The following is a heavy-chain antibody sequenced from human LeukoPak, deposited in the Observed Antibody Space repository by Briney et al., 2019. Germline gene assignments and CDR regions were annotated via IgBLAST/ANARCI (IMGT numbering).Heavy chain of an antibody. J-gene: IGHJ3*02. CDR1: GFTVSSNY. CDR2: IWSTGST. Sequence: GGSLRLSCAASGFTVSSNYMSWVRQAPGKGLEWVSVIWSTGSTFYADPVKGRFSISRDTSENTMYLQMNSLRAEDTAVYYCASPGIAGARAFNIWGQGTLVTVS. CDR3: ASPGIAGARAFNI. D-gene: IGHD1-26*01. V-gene: IGHV3-53*01.